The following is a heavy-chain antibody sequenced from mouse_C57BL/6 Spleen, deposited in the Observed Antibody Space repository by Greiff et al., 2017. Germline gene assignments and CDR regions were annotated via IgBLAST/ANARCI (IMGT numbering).Heavy chain of an antibody. CDR2: ISSGSSTI. D-gene: IGHD2-5*01. J-gene: IGHJ4*01. CDR1: GFTFSDYG. V-gene: IGHV5-17*01. Sequence: EVMLVESGGGLVKPGGSLKLSCAASGFTFSDYGMHWVRQAPEKGLEWVAYISSGSSTIYYADTVKGRFTISRDNAKNTLFLQMTSLRSEDTAMYYCAKGSYYSKAMDYWGQGTSVTVSS. CDR3: AKGSYYSKAMDY.